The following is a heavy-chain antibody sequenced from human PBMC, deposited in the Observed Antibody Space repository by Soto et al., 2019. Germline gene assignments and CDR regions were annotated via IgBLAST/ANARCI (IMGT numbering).Heavy chain of an antibody. D-gene: IGHD3-10*01. V-gene: IGHV1-69*10. Sequence: ASVKVSCKASGGTFSSYAISWVRQAPGQGLEDDETLYAHNFQGRVTMTEDTSTDTAYMELSSLRSEDTAVYYCATGGPYGLYFYGMDVWGQGTAVTVSS. CDR3: ATGGPYGLYFYGMDV. CDR1: GGTFSSYA. J-gene: IGHJ6*02.